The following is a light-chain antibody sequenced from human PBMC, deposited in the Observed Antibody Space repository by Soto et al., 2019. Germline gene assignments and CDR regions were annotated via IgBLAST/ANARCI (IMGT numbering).Light chain of an antibody. J-gene: IGKJ1*01. Sequence: DIQLTQSPSTLSASVGDRVTLTCRASQSLNTRLAWYQQRPGKAPKLLIYDASTLESGVPSRFSGGGSGTEFILTINNLQPDDLATYYCQQYNSYSGTFGQGTKVDIK. CDR3: QQYNSYSGT. CDR2: DAS. V-gene: IGKV1-5*01. CDR1: QSLNTR.